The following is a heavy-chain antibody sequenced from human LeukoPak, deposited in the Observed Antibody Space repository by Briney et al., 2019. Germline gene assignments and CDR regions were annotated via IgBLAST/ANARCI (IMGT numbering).Heavy chain of an antibody. CDR3: ATMDYFDY. CDR2: ISAYNGNT. V-gene: IGHV1-18*01. Sequence: ASVKVSCKASGYTFTSYGISWVRQAPGQGLEWMGWISAYNGNTNYAQRLQGRVTMTTDTSTSTVYMELSSLRSEDTAVYYCATMDYFDYWGQGTLVTVSS. J-gene: IGHJ4*02. CDR1: GYTFTSYG.